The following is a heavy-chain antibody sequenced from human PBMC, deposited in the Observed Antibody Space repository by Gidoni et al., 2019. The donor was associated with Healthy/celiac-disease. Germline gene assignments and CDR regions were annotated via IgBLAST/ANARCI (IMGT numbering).Heavy chain of an antibody. V-gene: IGHV3-30*18. J-gene: IGHJ4*02. CDR2: ISYDGSNK. D-gene: IGHD2-15*01. CDR3: AKVRGSVVRSPKKYYFDY. CDR1: GFTFSSYG. Sequence: QVQLLESGGGVVQPARSLRLSCAASGFTFSSYGMHWVRQAPGKGLEWVAVISYDGSNKYYADSVKGRFTISRDNSKNTLYLQMNSLRAEDTAVYYCAKVRGSVVRSPKKYYFDYWGQGTLVTVSS.